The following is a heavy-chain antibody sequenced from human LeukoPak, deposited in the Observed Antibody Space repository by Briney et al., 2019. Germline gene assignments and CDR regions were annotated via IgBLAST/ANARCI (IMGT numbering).Heavy chain of an antibody. Sequence: PRRSLRLSCAASGFTFSNYGMHWVRQAPGKGLEWVAVIAHDGSIKHYADSVKGRFTISRDNSKNTLYLQMNSLRAEDTAVYYCAKGGATGTTFCAFDIWGQGTMVTVSS. J-gene: IGHJ3*02. V-gene: IGHV3-30*18. D-gene: IGHD1-1*01. CDR3: AKGGATGTTFCAFDI. CDR2: IAHDGSIK. CDR1: GFTFSNYG.